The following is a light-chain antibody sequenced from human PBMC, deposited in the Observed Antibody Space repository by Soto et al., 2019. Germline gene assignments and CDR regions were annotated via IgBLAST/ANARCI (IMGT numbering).Light chain of an antibody. V-gene: IGKV3-11*01. Sequence: EIFLTQSPDTQSLSPGDRATLTCRASQSVTNYIAWYQQRPGQAHRLIIYDASNRATGVPARFSGSRSGTDFTLTISDLEPADFGLDDGQQRLNWPPGFGQGTKVDIK. CDR2: DAS. CDR3: QQRLNWPPG. CDR1: QSVTNY. J-gene: IGKJ1*01.